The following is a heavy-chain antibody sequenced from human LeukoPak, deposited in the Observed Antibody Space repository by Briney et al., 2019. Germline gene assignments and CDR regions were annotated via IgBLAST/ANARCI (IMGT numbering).Heavy chain of an antibody. CDR3: ARDPKKVNFAWHYYYGMDV. CDR1: GGSVSSGSYY. J-gene: IGHJ6*02. D-gene: IGHD3-9*01. V-gene: IGHV4-61*01. Sequence: PSETLSLTCTVSGGSVSSGSYYWSWIRQPPGKGLEWIGYIYYSGSTNYNPSLKSRVTISVDTSKNKFSLKLSSVTAADTAVYYCARDPKKVNFAWHYYYGMDVWAKGPRSPSP. CDR2: IYYSGST.